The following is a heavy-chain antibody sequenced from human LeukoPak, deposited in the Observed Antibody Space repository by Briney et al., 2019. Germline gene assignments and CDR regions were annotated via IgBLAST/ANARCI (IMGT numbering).Heavy chain of an antibody. Sequence: VESVTLSCKASGYTVTSCGVSWVRQAHGQGLERLGWTSTYNNNTHYAQKSQVSVTMTTDTSTSTVYMELRSLRSDDTAVYYCARGSPPRRNYDSRGYYSYYFDYWGEGTLVTVSS. J-gene: IGHJ4*02. CDR2: TSTYNNNT. CDR3: ARGSPPRRNYDSRGYYSYYFDY. CDR1: GYTVTSCG. V-gene: IGHV1-18*01. D-gene: IGHD3-22*01.